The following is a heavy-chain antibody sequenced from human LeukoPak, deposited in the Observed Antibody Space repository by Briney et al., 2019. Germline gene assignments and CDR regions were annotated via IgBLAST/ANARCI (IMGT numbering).Heavy chain of an antibody. Sequence: GGSLRLSCAVSGFSVSGYWMTWIRQAPGKGLEWVSYISSSGSTIYYADSVKGRFTISRDNAKNSLYLQMNSLRAEDTAVYYCARGASGSYDYWGQGTLVTVSS. D-gene: IGHD1-26*01. CDR3: ARGASGSYDY. J-gene: IGHJ4*02. V-gene: IGHV3-11*01. CDR2: ISSSGSTI. CDR1: GFSVSGYW.